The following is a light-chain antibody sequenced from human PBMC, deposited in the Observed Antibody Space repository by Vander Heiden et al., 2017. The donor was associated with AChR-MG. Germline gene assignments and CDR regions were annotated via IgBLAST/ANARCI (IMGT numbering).Light chain of an antibody. CDR2: KAS. Sequence: DIQMTQSPSTLSASVGDRVTITCRASQSISNWLAWYQQKPGKAPKLLIYKASSLESGVPSRFSGSGSGTEFTLTISSLQPDDFATYYCQQYSSYSTFGPGTKVDIK. CDR1: QSISNW. J-gene: IGKJ3*01. CDR3: QQYSSYST. V-gene: IGKV1-5*03.